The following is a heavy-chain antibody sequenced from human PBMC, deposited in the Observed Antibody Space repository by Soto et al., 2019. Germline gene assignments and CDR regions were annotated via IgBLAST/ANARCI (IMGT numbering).Heavy chain of an antibody. CDR1: GGSVSSGSYY. D-gene: IGHD3-22*01. CDR2: IYYSGST. CDR3: ARGRQGYYGSSGYGERLYYYYGMDV. J-gene: IGHJ6*02. V-gene: IGHV4-61*01. Sequence: SETLSLTCTVSGGSVSSGSYYWSWIRQPPGKGLEWIGYIYYSGSTNYNPSLKSRVTISVDTSKNQFSLKLSSVTAADTAVYYCARGRQGYYGSSGYGERLYYYYGMDVWGQGTTVTVSS.